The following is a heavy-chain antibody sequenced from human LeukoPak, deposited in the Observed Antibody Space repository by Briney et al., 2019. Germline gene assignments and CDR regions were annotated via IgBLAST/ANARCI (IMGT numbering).Heavy chain of an antibody. CDR3: ARGYYYDSSGYYCRY. J-gene: IGHJ4*02. D-gene: IGHD3-22*01. Sequence: GASVKVSCKASGYTLTGYYMHWVRQAPGQGLEWMGWINPNSGGTNYAQKFQGRVTMTRDTSISTAYMELSRLRSDDTAVYYCARGYYYDSSGYYCRYWGQGTLVTVSS. CDR2: INPNSGGT. V-gene: IGHV1-2*02. CDR1: GYTLTGYY.